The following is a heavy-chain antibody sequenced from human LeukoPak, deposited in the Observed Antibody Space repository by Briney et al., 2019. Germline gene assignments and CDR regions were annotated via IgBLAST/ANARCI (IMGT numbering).Heavy chain of an antibody. CDR1: GLTVSTNY. V-gene: IGHV3-66*02. CDR3: AASYCSGGSCYPQYFHH. J-gene: IGHJ1*01. Sequence: GGSLRLSCAASGLTVSTNYMSWVRQAPGKGLEWVSLLYSGGSTYYADSAKGRFTISRDNSKNTVYLQMNSLRVEDTAVYYCAASYCSGGSCYPQYFHHWGQGTLVTVPS. D-gene: IGHD2-15*01. CDR2: LYSGGST.